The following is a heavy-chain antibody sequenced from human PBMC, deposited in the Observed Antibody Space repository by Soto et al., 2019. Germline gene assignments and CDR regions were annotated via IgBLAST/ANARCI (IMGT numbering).Heavy chain of an antibody. CDR3: TRSIGSGGVVGGFGY. V-gene: IGHV1-69*01. CDR2: ISPILDKP. D-gene: IGHD3-16*02. J-gene: IGHJ4*02. CDR1: GGTFKMYA. Sequence: QVQLVQSGVEVREPGAAVKVSCKASGGTFKMYAMHWVRQAPGQGLEWMGGISPILDKPTYAQKFQGRVTITVDDSTDTAYMELSSLRSDDTAVYYCTRSIGSGGVVGGFGYWGQGTLVTVSS.